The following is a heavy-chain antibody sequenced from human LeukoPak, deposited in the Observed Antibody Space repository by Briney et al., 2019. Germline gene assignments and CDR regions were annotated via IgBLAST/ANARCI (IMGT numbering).Heavy chain of an antibody. V-gene: IGHV4-4*07. CDR1: GGSISSYY. J-gene: IGHJ5*02. CDR2: IYTSGST. D-gene: IGHD1/OR15-1a*01. CDR3: ARQIISGTGGRGWFDP. Sequence: SETLSLTCTVSGGSISSYYWSWIRQPAGKGLEWIGRIYTSGSTNYNPSLKSRVTMSVDTSKNQFSLKLSSVTAADTAVYYCARQIISGTGGRGWFDPWGQGTLVTVSS.